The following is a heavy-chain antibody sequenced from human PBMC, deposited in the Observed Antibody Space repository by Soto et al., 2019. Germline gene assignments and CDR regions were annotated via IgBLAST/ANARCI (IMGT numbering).Heavy chain of an antibody. Sequence: GVSLRRSCAASGFTFGSYAMCWVRQAPGKGLEWGSAISGSGGSTYYADSVKGRFTITRDNSKNTLYLQMNSLRAEDTAVYYCAKSTSIVGATSPFDYWGQGTLVTVSS. CDR1: GFTFGSYA. J-gene: IGHJ4*02. V-gene: IGHV3-23*01. D-gene: IGHD1-26*01. CDR3: AKSTSIVGATSPFDY. CDR2: ISGSGGST.